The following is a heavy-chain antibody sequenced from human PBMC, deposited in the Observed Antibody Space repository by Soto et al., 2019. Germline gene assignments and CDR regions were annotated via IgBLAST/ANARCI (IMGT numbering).Heavy chain of an antibody. Sequence: QVPLVQSGAEVKKPGASVTVSCKASGYTFSDYYLHWVRQAPGQGPEWMGRINPNSGDTKFAQKFQGRVTMTRDTSVRTAFMELNWLKSDDTAVYYCARESGGATATLDYYYFYMDVWGKGTKVTVSS. CDR2: INPNSGDT. D-gene: IGHD5-12*01. CDR3: ARESGGATATLDYYYFYMDV. V-gene: IGHV1-2*06. CDR1: GYTFSDYY. J-gene: IGHJ6*03.